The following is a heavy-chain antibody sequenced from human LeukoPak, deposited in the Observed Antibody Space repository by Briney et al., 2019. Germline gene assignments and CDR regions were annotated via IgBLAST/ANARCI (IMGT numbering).Heavy chain of an antibody. V-gene: IGHV1-69*04. CDR2: IIPILTEI. CDR3: ARADYDFWSDSYTEWFDP. CDR1: EGTFSTYD. Sequence: ASVKVSCKASEGTFSTYDINWVRLAPGQGLEWMGKIIPILTEIKYAQKFQGRVTISADKYTGTAYMELRRLRSEDTAVYYCARADYDFWSDSYTEWFDPWGQGTLVTVSS. D-gene: IGHD3-3*01. J-gene: IGHJ5*02.